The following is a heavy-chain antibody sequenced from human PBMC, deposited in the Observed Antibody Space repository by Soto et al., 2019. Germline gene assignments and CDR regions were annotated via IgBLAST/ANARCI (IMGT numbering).Heavy chain of an antibody. CDR2: ISYDGSNK. D-gene: IGHD2-15*01. Sequence: GGSLRLSCAAPGFTFSSYAMHWVRQAPGKGLEWVAVISYDGSNKYYADSVKGRFTISRDNSKNTLYLQMNSLRAEDTAVYYCARDRTPNYYYYGMDVWGQGTTVTVSS. V-gene: IGHV3-30-3*01. CDR3: ARDRTPNYYYYGMDV. J-gene: IGHJ6*02. CDR1: GFTFSSYA.